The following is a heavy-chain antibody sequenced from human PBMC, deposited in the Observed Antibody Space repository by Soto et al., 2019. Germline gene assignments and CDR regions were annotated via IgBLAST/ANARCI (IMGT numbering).Heavy chain of an antibody. J-gene: IGHJ6*02. CDR2: ISSSSSYI. V-gene: IGHV3-21*01. D-gene: IGHD7-27*01. CDR1: GFTFSSYS. CDR3: GLGPTYYGMDV. Sequence: PGGSLRLSCAASGFTFSSYSMNWVRQAPGEGLEWVSSISSSSSYIYYADSVMGRFTISRDNAKNSLYLQMNSLRAEDTAVYYCGLGPTYYGMDVWGQGTTVTVSS.